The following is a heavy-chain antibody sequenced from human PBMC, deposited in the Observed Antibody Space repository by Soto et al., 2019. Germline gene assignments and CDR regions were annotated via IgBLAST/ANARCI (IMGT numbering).Heavy chain of an antibody. J-gene: IGHJ4*02. CDR1: GFTFSSYA. CDR2: ISFDGINK. V-gene: IGHV3-30*04. Sequence: QVQLVESGGGVVQPGRSLRLSCAASGFTFSSYAMHLVRHAPGKGLDGVTIISFDGINKFYADSVKGRFTISRDNSKNTLYLQMNSLRPDDTAVYYCARDPTILAHSYYLDYWGQGILVTVSS. CDR3: ARDPTILAHSYYLDY.